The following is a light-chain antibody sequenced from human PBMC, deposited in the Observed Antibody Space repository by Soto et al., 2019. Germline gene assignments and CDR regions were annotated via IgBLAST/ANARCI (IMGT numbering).Light chain of an antibody. V-gene: IGLV1-51*02. CDR3: GTWDSSLTAAV. Sequence: QSVLTQPPSVSAAPGQKVTISCSGSSSNIGRNYVSWYQQLPGTAPKLVIFENYKRPSGIPDRFSGSKSLTSATLGITGLQTGDEADYYCGTWDSSLTAAVFGGGTQLTVL. CDR2: ENY. CDR1: SSNIGRNY. J-gene: IGLJ3*02.